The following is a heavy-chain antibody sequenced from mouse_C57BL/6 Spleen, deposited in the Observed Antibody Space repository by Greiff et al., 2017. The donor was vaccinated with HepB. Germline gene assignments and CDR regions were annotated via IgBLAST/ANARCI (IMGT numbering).Heavy chain of an antibody. CDR1: GYTFTSYT. D-gene: IGHD1-1*01. CDR2: INTSSGYT. V-gene: IGHV1-4*01. Sequence: VQLQQSGAELARPGASVKMSCKASGYTFTSYTMHWVKQRPGQGLEWIGYINTSSGYTKYNQKYKDKATLTADKSSSTAFMQLSSLTSEDSAVYYCARDHYGSSYGIDYWGPGTTLTVSS. J-gene: IGHJ2*01. CDR3: ARDHYGSSYGIDY.